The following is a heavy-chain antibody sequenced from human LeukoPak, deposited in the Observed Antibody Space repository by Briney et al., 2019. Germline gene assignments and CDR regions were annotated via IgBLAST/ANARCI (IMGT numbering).Heavy chain of an antibody. V-gene: IGHV1-69*13. Sequence: SVKVSCKASGGTFSSSSLIWVRQAPGQGLDWMGGIIPIFGTANYAQKFQGRVTITADESTSTAYMELSSLRSEDTAVYYCAREGRAIAVATPSWFDPWGQGTLVTVSS. CDR1: GGTFSSSS. J-gene: IGHJ5*02. D-gene: IGHD6-19*01. CDR3: AREGRAIAVATPSWFDP. CDR2: IIPIFGTA.